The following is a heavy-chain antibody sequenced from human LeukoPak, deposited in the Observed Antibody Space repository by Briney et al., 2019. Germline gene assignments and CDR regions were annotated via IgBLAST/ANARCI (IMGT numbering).Heavy chain of an antibody. CDR2: IYYSGST. Sequence: PSETLSLTCTVSGGSISSGGYYWSWIRQHPGKGLEWIGYIYYSGSTYYNPSLKSRVTISVDTSKNQFSLKLSSVTAADTAVYYCASYYDSSGYFPNPWPFDLWGRGTLVTVSS. CDR1: GGSISSGGYY. V-gene: IGHV4-31*03. J-gene: IGHJ2*01. D-gene: IGHD3-22*01. CDR3: ASYYDSSGYFPNPWPFDL.